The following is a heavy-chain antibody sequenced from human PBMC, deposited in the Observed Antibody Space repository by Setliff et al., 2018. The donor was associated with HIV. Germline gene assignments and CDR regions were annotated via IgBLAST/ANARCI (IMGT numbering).Heavy chain of an antibody. CDR2: INAGNGNR. CDR1: GYTFKSYD. Sequence: GASVKVSCKTSGYTFKSYDINWVRQAPGQRPEWMARINAGNGNREYSPKFQGRVTITADTSASTMYMELSSLRSEDTAVYYCARVGNNRLQFFDHWGQGTLVT. CDR3: ARVGNNRLQFFDH. V-gene: IGHV1-3*01. D-gene: IGHD5-12*01. J-gene: IGHJ4*02.